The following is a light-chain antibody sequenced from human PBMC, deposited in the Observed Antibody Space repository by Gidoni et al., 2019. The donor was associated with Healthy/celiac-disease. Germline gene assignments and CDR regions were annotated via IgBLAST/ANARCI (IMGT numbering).Light chain of an antibody. CDR2: GKN. J-gene: IGLJ1*01. V-gene: IGLV3-19*01. Sequence: LRSYYASWYQQKPGQAPVLVIYGKNNRPSGIPDRFSGSSSGNTASLTITGAQAEDEADYYCNSRDSSGNHYVFGTGTKVTVL. CDR3: NSRDSSGNHYV. CDR1: LRSYY.